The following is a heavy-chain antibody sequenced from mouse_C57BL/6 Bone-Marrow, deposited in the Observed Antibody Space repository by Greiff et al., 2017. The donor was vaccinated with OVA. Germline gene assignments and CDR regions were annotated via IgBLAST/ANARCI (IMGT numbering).Heavy chain of an antibody. D-gene: IGHD1-1*02. CDR2: INPSSGYT. CDR1: GYTFTSYW. V-gene: IGHV1-7*01. CDR3: ARNYGFAY. Sequence: QVQLKQSGAELAKPGASVKLSCKASGYTFTSYWMHWVKQRPGQGLEWIGYINPSSGYTKYNQKFKDKATLTAAKSSSTAYMQLSSLTYEDSAVYYCARNYGFAYWGQGTLVTVSA. J-gene: IGHJ3*01.